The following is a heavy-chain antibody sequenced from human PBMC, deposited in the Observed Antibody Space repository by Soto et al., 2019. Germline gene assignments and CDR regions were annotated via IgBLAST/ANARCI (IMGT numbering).Heavy chain of an antibody. Sequence: GGSLRLSCAASGFTFSSYAMSWVRQAPGKGLEWVSAISGSGGSTYYADSVKGRFTISRDNSKNTLYLQMNSLRAEDTAVYYCAKEEVITRYYYYYMDVWGKGTTVTVSS. CDR1: GFTFSSYA. J-gene: IGHJ6*03. CDR3: AKEEVITRYYYYYMDV. D-gene: IGHD3-22*01. CDR2: ISGSGGST. V-gene: IGHV3-23*01.